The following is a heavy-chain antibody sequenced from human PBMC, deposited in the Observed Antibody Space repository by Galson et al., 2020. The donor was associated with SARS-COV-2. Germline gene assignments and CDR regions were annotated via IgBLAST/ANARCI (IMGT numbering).Heavy chain of an antibody. J-gene: IGHJ2*01. CDR2: IESDGRR. CDR3: ARGVPVLAGSGYFDL. Sequence: GGSLRLSCAAAGFTVSDNYMSWVRQAPGKGLEWLSYIESDGRRKYADSVRGRFTIYRENSKNTLNLQMNSLRAEDTAVYYCARGVPVLAGSGYFDLWGRGTLVTVSS. CDR1: GFTVSDNY. D-gene: IGHD2-21*01. V-gene: IGHV3-53*01.